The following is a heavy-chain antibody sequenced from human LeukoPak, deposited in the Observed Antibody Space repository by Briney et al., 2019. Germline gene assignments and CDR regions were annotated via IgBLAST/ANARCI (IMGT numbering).Heavy chain of an antibody. Sequence: SQTLSLTCTVSGGSISSGSYYWSWIRQPAGKGLEWIGRIYTSGSTNYNPSLKSRVTISVDTSKNQFSLKLSSVTAADTAVYYCARGGERYCSSTSCSLDYWGQGTLVTASS. J-gene: IGHJ4*02. CDR3: ARGGERYCSSTSCSLDY. CDR1: GGSISSGSYY. V-gene: IGHV4-61*02. D-gene: IGHD2-2*01. CDR2: IYTSGST.